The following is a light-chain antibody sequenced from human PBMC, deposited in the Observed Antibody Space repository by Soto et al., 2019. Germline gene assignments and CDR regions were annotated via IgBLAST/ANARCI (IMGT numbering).Light chain of an antibody. J-gene: IGKJ4*01. V-gene: IGKV3-15*01. CDR1: QSVSRN. Sequence: EIVMTQSPATLSVSPGERATLSCRASQSVSRNLAWYQQKPGQAPRLLVYGASTRATGIPARFSGSGSGTQFTLTISSLQSEDFAGYYCQQHNNWPLTFGVGTKVEIK. CDR3: QQHNNWPLT. CDR2: GAS.